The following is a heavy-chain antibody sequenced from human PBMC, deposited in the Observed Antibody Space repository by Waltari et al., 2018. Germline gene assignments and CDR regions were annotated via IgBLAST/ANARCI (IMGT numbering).Heavy chain of an antibody. Sequence: VQQAPGTGLEWMGLVDPEDGETIYAEKFQGRVTITADTSTDTAYMELSSLRSEDTAVYYCATKERYSSSWDYYYYGMDVWGQGTTVTVSS. CDR3: ATKERYSSSWDYYYYGMDV. J-gene: IGHJ6*02. D-gene: IGHD6-13*01. CDR2: VDPEDGET. V-gene: IGHV1-69-2*01.